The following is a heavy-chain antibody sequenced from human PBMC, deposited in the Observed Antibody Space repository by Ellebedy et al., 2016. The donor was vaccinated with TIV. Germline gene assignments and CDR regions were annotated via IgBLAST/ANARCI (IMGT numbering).Heavy chain of an antibody. CDR2: MKQDGSEK. D-gene: IGHD6-13*01. CDR1: GFTSSRYW. J-gene: IGHJ6*02. Sequence: GESLMISCAASGFTSSRYWMSWVRQAPGKGLEWVANMKQDGSEKNYVDSVKGRFTISRDDAKNSLYLQMQGLRAEDTAVYYCARSVGAALGGFYYGMDVWGQGTTVTVSS. V-gene: IGHV3-7*03. CDR3: ARSVGAALGGFYYGMDV.